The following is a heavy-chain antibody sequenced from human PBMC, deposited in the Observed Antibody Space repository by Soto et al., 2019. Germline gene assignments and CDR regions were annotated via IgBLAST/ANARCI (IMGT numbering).Heavy chain of an antibody. CDR2: IYYSGST. V-gene: IGHV4-30-4*01. D-gene: IGHD3-10*01. CDR1: GGSISSGDYY. Sequence: SETLSLTGTVSGGSISSGDYYWSWIRQPPGKGLEWIGYIYYSGSTYYNPSLKSRVTISVDTSKNQFSLKLSSVTAADTAVYYCAREITMVRGGDWFDPWGQGTLVTVSS. CDR3: AREITMVRGGDWFDP. J-gene: IGHJ5*02.